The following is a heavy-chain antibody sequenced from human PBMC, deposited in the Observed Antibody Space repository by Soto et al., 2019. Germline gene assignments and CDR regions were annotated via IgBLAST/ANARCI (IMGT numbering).Heavy chain of an antibody. CDR3: ARAMVGADGYYFDY. V-gene: IGHV3-21*01. CDR2: ISSSSSYI. D-gene: IGHD1-26*01. J-gene: IGHJ4*02. Sequence: GGSLRLSCAASGFTFSSYSMNWVRQAPGKGLEWVSSISSSSSYIYYADSVKGRFTISRDNAKNSLYLQMNSLRAEDTAVYYCARAMVGADGYYFDYWGQGTLVTVSS. CDR1: GFTFSSYS.